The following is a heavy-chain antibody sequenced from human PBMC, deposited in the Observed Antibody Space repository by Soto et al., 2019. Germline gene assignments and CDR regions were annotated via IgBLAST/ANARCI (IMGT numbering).Heavy chain of an antibody. D-gene: IGHD6-13*01. CDR3: ATDGSEQQLVRGRYYYGMDV. CDR2: ISAYNGNT. V-gene: IGHV1-18*04. J-gene: IGHJ6*02. Sequence: ASVKVSCKASGYTFTSYGISWVRQAPGQGLEWMGWISAYNGNTNYAQKLQGRVTMTTDTSTSTAYMELRSLGSDDTAVYYCATDGSEQQLVRGRYYYGMDVWGQGTTVTVSS. CDR1: GYTFTSYG.